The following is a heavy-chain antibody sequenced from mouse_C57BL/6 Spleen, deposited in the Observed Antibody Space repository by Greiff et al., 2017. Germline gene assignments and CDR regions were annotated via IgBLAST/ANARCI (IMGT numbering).Heavy chain of an antibody. CDR2: INPSTGGT. Sequence: EVKLMESGPELVKPGASVKISCKASGYSFTGYYMNWVTQSPEKSLEWIGEINPSTGGTTYNQKFKAKATLTGDKSSSTAYMQLKSLTSEDSAVYYCSSYYSNSYAMDYWGQGTSVTVSS. V-gene: IGHV1-42*01. CDR1: GYSFTGYY. D-gene: IGHD2-5*01. J-gene: IGHJ4*01. CDR3: SSYYSNSYAMDY.